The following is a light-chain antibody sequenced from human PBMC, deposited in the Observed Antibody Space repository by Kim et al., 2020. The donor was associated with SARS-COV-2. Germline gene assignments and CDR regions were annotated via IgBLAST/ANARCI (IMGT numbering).Light chain of an antibody. CDR3: NPRDSTGEHGV. J-gene: IGLJ3*02. CDR2: GKD. Sequence: SSELTQDPAVSVALGQTVRITCQGDSLRRYYASWYQQKPGQAPVLVIYGKDSRPSGIPARFPGPRSGATASLIITGAQAEDEADFYCNPRDSTGEHGVFG. V-gene: IGLV3-19*01. CDR1: SLRRYY.